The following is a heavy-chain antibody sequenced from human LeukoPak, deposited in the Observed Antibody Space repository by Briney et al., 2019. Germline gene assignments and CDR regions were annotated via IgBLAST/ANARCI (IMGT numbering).Heavy chain of an antibody. D-gene: IGHD3-3*01. V-gene: IGHV4-34*01. CDR1: GGSFSGYY. J-gene: IGHJ5*02. CDR2: INHSGST. CDR3: ARVLGRTYYDFWSGYLGSVGWFDP. Sequence: SETLSLTCAVYGGSFSGYYWSWIRQPPGKGLEWIGEINHSGSTNYNPSLKSRVTISVGTSKNQFSLKLSSVTAADTAVYYCARVLGRTYYDFWSGYLGSVGWFDPWGQGTLVTVSS.